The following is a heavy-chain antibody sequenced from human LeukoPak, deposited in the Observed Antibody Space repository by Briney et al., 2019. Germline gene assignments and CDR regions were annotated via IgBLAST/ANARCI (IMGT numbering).Heavy chain of an antibody. CDR3: ARDEVESGWFSWGYYYYMDV. CDR1: GFTFSSYW. J-gene: IGHJ6*03. D-gene: IGHD6-19*01. V-gene: IGHV3-7*01. CDR2: IKQDGSEK. Sequence: GGSLRLPCAASGFTFSSYWMSWVRQAPGKGLEWVANIKQDGSEKYYVDSVKGRFTISRDNAKNSLYLQMNSLGAEDTAVYYCARDEVESGWFSWGYYYYMDVWGKGTTVTVSS.